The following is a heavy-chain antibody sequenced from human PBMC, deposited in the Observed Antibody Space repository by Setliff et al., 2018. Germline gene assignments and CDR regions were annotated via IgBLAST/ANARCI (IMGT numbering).Heavy chain of an antibody. CDR1: GGSISTTNYF. D-gene: IGHD5-12*01. V-gene: IGHV4-61*02. J-gene: IGHJ4*02. CDR3: AGTPALGTSWLSPFDY. Sequence: SETLSLTCTVSGGSISTTNYFWGWIRQPAGKGLEWIGLIQSTGNTNYNPSLQSRVTISIDTSKNQFSLKMSSVTAADTAMYYCAGTPALGTSWLSPFDYWGQGTLVTVSS. CDR2: IQSTGNT.